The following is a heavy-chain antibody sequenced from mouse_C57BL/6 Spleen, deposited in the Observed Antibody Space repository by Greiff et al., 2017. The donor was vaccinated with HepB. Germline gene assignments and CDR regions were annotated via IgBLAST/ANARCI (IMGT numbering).Heavy chain of an antibody. D-gene: IGHD1-1*01. Sequence: QVQLQQSGAELVKPGASVKISCKASGYAFSSYWMNWVKQRPGKGLEWIGQIYPGDGDTNYNGKFKGKATLTADKSSSTAYMQLSSLTSEDSAVYFCARGIYYGSSFDYWGQGTTLTVSS. CDR1: GYAFSSYW. J-gene: IGHJ2*01. CDR2: IYPGDGDT. V-gene: IGHV1-80*01. CDR3: ARGIYYGSSFDY.